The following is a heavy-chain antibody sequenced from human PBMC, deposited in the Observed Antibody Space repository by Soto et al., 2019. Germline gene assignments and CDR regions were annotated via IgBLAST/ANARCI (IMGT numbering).Heavy chain of an antibody. D-gene: IGHD2-15*01. CDR1: GYTFTSYG. J-gene: IGHJ3*02. CDR3: ARESSDILVVLAANQEFAFDI. Sequence: GASVKVSCKASGYTFTSYGISWVRQAPGQGLEWMGWISAYNGNTNYAQKLQGRVTMTTDTSTSTAYMELRSLRSDDTAVYYCARESSDILVVLAANQEFAFDIWGQGTMVTVSS. V-gene: IGHV1-18*01. CDR2: ISAYNGNT.